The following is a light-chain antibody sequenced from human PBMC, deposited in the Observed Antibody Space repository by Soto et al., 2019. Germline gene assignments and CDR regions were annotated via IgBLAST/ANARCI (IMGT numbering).Light chain of an antibody. CDR1: QGISSH. Sequence: DIQLTQSPTFLSASVGDRVTITCRASQGISSHLAWYQQNPGKAPKLLIYAASTLQSGVPSRFSGSGSATEFTLRISSLQPEDFATYYCQQLNSYPLTFGGGTKVEIK. CDR3: QQLNSYPLT. V-gene: IGKV1-9*01. J-gene: IGKJ4*01. CDR2: AAS.